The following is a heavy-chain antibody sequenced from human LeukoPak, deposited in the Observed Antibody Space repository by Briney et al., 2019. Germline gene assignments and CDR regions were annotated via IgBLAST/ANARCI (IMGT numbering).Heavy chain of an antibody. J-gene: IGHJ1*01. D-gene: IGHD6-19*01. CDR2: IYYSGST. CDR1: GGSISSYY. V-gene: IGHV4-59*08. Sequence: KPSETLSLTCTVSGGSISSYYWSWIRQPPGKGLEWIGYIYYSGSTNYNPSLKSRVTISVDTSKNQFSLKLSSVTAADTAVYYCVGLGIAVAGIGSHFQHWGQGTPVTVSS. CDR3: VGLGIAVAGIGSHFQH.